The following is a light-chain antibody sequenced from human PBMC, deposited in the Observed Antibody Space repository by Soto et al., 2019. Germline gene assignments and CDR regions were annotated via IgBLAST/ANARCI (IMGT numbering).Light chain of an antibody. CDR3: QQYNKWIT. CDR1: QSVSSN. J-gene: IGKJ5*01. Sequence: EIALTQSPATLSVSPGVRATLSCGASQSVSSNLAWYQQKPGQAPRLLIYGASTRATGIPARFSGSGSGTEFTLTISSLQSEDFAVYYCQQYNKWITFGQGTRLEIK. V-gene: IGKV3-15*01. CDR2: GAS.